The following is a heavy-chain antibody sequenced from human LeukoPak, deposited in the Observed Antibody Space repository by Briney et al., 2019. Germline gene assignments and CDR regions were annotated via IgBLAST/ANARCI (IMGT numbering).Heavy chain of an antibody. CDR1: GGSISSYY. CDR2: IYYSGST. V-gene: IGHV4-59*01. CDR3: AREEVAVSNWFDP. J-gene: IGHJ5*02. Sequence: SGTLSLTCTVSGGSISSYYWSWIRQPPGKGLEWIGYIYYSGSTNYNPSLKSRVTISVDTSKNQFSLKLSSVTAADTAVYYCAREEVAVSNWFDPWGQGTLVTVSS. D-gene: IGHD6-19*01.